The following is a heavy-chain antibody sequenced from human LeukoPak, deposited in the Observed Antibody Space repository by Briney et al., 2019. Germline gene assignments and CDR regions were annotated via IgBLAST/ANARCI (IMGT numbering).Heavy chain of an antibody. CDR3: AREIMVTKAFDY. CDR2: ISYDGSNK. J-gene: IGHJ4*02. CDR1: GFTFSSYA. V-gene: IGHV3-30*04. Sequence: PGGSLRLSCAASGFTFSSYAMHWVRQAPGKGLEWVAVISYDGSNKYYADSVKGRFTISRDNSKNTLYLQMNSLRAEDTAVYYCAREIMVTKAFDYWGQGTLVTVSS. D-gene: IGHD5-18*01.